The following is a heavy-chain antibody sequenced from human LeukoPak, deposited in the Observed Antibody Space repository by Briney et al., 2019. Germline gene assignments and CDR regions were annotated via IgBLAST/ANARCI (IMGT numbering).Heavy chain of an antibody. V-gene: IGHV3-33*06. CDR1: GFTFSSYG. D-gene: IGHD6-19*01. CDR3: AKDMEQWLVLSQFDY. J-gene: IGHJ4*02. CDR2: IWYDGSNK. Sequence: PGGSLRLSCAASGFTFSSYGMHWVRQAPGKGLEWVAVIWYDGSNKYYADSVKGRFTISRDNSKNTLYLQMNSLRADDTAVYYCAKDMEQWLVLSQFDYWGQGTLVTVSS.